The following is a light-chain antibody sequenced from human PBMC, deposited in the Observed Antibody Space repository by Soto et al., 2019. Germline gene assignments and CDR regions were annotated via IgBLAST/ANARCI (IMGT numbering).Light chain of an antibody. CDR2: SNN. CDR3: AAWDDILNGVYV. V-gene: IGLV1-44*01. CDR1: RSNIGSNN. Sequence: QSVLTQPPSVSGTPGQRVTISCSGSRSNIGSNNVYWYQQLPGTAPKLLIYSNNQRPSGVPDRCSGSKSVTSASLAISGLQSEDEADYYCAAWDDILNGVYVFGPGTKLTVL. J-gene: IGLJ1*01.